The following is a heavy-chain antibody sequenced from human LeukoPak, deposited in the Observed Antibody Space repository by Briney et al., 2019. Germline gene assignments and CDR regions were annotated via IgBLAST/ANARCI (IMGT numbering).Heavy chain of an antibody. Sequence: ASVKVSCKASGYTFTSYAMHWVRQAPGQRLEWMGWINAGNDNTKYSQKFQGRVTITRDTSASTAYMELSSLRSEDTAVYYCARGPPLRRMSSGFNYFDYWGQGTLVTVSS. V-gene: IGHV1-3*01. CDR1: GYTFTSYA. D-gene: IGHD3-22*01. CDR2: INAGNDNT. CDR3: ARGPPLRRMSSGFNYFDY. J-gene: IGHJ4*02.